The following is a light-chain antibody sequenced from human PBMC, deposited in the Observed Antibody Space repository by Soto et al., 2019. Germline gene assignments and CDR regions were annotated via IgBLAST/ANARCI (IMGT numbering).Light chain of an antibody. V-gene: IGKV1-9*01. J-gene: IGKJ4*01. Sequence: DIQVTQSPSFLSASVGDRVTITCRASQGISSYLAWYQQKPGKAPKLLIYAASTLQRGIPSRFSGGGFGTEFTLTISSLEPEDFATYYCQQVKSYPRTFGGRTMVDI. CDR3: QQVKSYPRT. CDR2: AAS. CDR1: QGISSY.